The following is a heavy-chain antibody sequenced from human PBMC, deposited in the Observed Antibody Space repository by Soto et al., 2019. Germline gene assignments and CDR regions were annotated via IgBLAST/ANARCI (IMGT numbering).Heavy chain of an antibody. CDR2: IYYSGST. J-gene: IGHJ4*02. CDR3: ARARSSSWYLLGYFDY. Sequence: TSETLSLTCTVSGGSISSGGYYWSWIRQHPGKGLEWIGYIYYSGSTYYNPSLKSRVTISVDTSKNQFSLKLSSVTAADTAVYYCARARSSSWYLLGYFDYWGQGTLVTVSS. D-gene: IGHD6-13*01. CDR1: GGSISSGGYY. V-gene: IGHV4-31*03.